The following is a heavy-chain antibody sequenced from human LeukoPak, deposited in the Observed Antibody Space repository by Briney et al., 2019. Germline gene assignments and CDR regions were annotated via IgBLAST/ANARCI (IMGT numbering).Heavy chain of an antibody. CDR3: ARDLHDSSGYLGDGAYYYYYGMDV. Sequence: GSLRLSCAASGFTFSSYGMHWVRQAPGKGLEWVAVIWYDGSNKYYADSVKGRFTISRDNSKNTLYLQMNSLRAEDTAVYYCARDLHDSSGYLGDGAYYYYYGMDVWGQGTTVTVSS. D-gene: IGHD3-22*01. CDR2: IWYDGSNK. J-gene: IGHJ6*02. V-gene: IGHV3-33*01. CDR1: GFTFSSYG.